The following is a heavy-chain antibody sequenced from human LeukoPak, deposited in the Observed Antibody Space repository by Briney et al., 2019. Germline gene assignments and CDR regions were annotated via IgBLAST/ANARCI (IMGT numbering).Heavy chain of an antibody. CDR1: GYTFTGYY. D-gene: IGHD3-10*01. J-gene: IGHJ5*01. CDR2: INPNSGGT. V-gene: IGHV1-2*02. Sequence: GASVKVSCKASGYTFTGYYMHWVRQAPGQGLEWMGWINPNSGGTNYAQKFQGRVTMTRDTSISTAYMGLSRLRSDDTAVYYRARDWAYYYGSGSYYKNWFDSWGQGTLVTVSS. CDR3: ARDWAYYYGSGSYYKNWFDS.